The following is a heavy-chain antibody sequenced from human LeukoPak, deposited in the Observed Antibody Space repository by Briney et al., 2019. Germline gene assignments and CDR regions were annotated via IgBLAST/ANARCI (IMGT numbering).Heavy chain of an antibody. J-gene: IGHJ4*02. CDR3: ARSRVAGTFDL. Sequence: GSLRLSGAASGFRFRHFYMSWIRQAPGKGPEWVAYISGSGRKTNHADSVQGRFTISRDNVKNSLFLDMKSLRVEDTALYYCARSRVAGTFDLWGQGTQVTVSS. CDR1: GFRFRHFY. V-gene: IGHV3-11*01. CDR2: ISGSGRKT. D-gene: IGHD6-19*01.